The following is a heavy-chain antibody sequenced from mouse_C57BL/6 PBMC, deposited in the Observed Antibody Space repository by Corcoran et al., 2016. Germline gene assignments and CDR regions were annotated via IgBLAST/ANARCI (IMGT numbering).Heavy chain of an antibody. D-gene: IGHD2-4*01. CDR1: GYTFTTYG. V-gene: IGHV9-3*01. J-gene: IGHJ4*01. CDR3: ARNDYEWAMDY. Sequence: QIQLVQSGPELKKPGETVKISCKASGYTFTTYGMSWVKQAPGKGLKWMGWINTYSGVPTYADDFKGRFAFSLETSASTAYLQINNLKNEDTATYFCARNDYEWAMDYWGQGTSVTVSS. CDR2: INTYSGVP.